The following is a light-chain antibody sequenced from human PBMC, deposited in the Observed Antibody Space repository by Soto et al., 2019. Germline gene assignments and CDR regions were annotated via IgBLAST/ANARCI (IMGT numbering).Light chain of an antibody. V-gene: IGLV2-8*01. CDR2: EVS. CDR3: SSYAGSNIWV. CDR1: SSDVGAYNY. Sequence: QSVLTQPPSASGSPGQSVTISCTGTSSDVGAYNYVSWYQQYPGKAPKLMIYEVSKRPSGVPDRFSGSKSGKTASLTVSGLQAEDEAAYYCSSYAGSNIWVFGGGTKLTVL. J-gene: IGLJ3*02.